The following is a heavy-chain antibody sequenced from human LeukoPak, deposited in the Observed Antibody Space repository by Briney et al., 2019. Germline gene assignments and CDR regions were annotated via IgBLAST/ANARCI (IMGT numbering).Heavy chain of an antibody. D-gene: IGHD3-9*01. CDR2: IYYSGST. Sequence: PSETLSLTCTVSGGSISSGDYYWSWIRQPPGKGLEWIGYIYYSGSTYYNPSLKSRVTISVDTSKNQFSLKLSSVTAADTAVYYCARSLHYDILTGLSYYYGMDVWGQGTTVTVSS. CDR3: ARSLHYDILTGLSYYYGMDV. J-gene: IGHJ6*02. V-gene: IGHV4-30-4*01. CDR1: GGSISSGDYY.